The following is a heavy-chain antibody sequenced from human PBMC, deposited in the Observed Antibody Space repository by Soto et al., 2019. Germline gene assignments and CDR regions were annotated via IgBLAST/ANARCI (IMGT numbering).Heavy chain of an antibody. J-gene: IGHJ4*02. CDR1: GFTFSSYG. D-gene: IGHD6-13*01. CDR2: ISYDGHNK. Sequence: QVQLVESGGGVVQPGRSLRLSCAASGFTFSSYGMHWARQAPGKGLEWVAVISYDGHNKFYADSGRGRFTISRDNSKNTQSLQMNSLRVEDTAVYYCAKGDSSSWYFAYWCQGTMVTVSS. V-gene: IGHV3-30*18. CDR3: AKGDSSSWYFAY.